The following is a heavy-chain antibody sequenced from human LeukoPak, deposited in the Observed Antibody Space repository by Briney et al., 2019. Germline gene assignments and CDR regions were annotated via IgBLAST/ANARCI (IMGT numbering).Heavy chain of an antibody. D-gene: IGHD1-14*01. CDR1: EFTFSNYA. V-gene: IGHV3-23*01. Sequence: GGSLRLSCAASEFTFSNYAMNWVRQAPGKGLGRVSGISGGGGSTYYADSVKGRFTISRDNSKNTLYLQMDSLRAEDTALYYCAKGSGINHYHWIDPWGQGTLVIVSS. CDR2: ISGGGGST. CDR3: AKGSGINHYHWIDP. J-gene: IGHJ5*02.